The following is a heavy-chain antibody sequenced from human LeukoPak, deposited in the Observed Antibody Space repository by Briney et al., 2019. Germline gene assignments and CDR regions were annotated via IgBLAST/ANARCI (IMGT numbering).Heavy chain of an antibody. CDR3: ARRAAAAGTIPEYYFDY. CDR1: GGSISSHH. V-gene: IGHV4-39*02. CDR2: IFYTGNT. Sequence: SETLSLTCTVSGGSISSHHWGWIRQPPGKGLELIGTIFYTGNTYYSPSLKTRVTMSVATSKNHFSLNLSSVTAADTAFYHCARRAAAAGTIPEYYFDYWGQGTLVTVSS. D-gene: IGHD6-13*01. J-gene: IGHJ4*02.